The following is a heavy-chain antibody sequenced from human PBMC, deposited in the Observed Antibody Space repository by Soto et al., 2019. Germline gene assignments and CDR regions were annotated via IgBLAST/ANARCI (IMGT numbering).Heavy chain of an antibody. CDR3: ARDGGSHSGGIDY. D-gene: IGHD1-26*01. V-gene: IGHV1-69*01. Sequence: QVQLVQSGAEVKKPGSSVKVSCKASGGTFSSYSINWVRQAPGQGLEWMGEIIPIFGTANNAQKFQGRVTITADESTSTAYMGLSSLRSEDTAVYYCARDGGSHSGGIDYWGQGTLVTVSS. CDR1: GGTFSSYS. J-gene: IGHJ4*02. CDR2: IIPIFGTA.